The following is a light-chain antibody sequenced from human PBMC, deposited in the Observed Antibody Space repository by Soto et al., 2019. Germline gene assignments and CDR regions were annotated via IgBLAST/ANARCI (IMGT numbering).Light chain of an antibody. CDR2: HAS. V-gene: IGKV1-5*01. CDR1: QSISRW. Sequence: DIQMTQSPSTLSASVGNRVTISCRASQSISRWLAWYQQKPGKAPTLLIYHASTLEGGVPSRFSGSGSETEFTLTISSLLPDDVATYYCQKYNTYLSFGPGPKVDIK. J-gene: IGKJ1*01. CDR3: QKYNTYLS.